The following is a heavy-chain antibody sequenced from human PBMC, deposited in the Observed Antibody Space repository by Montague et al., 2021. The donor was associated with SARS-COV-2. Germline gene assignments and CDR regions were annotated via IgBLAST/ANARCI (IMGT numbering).Heavy chain of an antibody. Sequence: SLRLSCAASGFTFGTSTMIWVRQAPGKGLEWVSSISSGSSFILYADSVKGRFTISRDNAKNSLYLQMNSLRAEDTAVYYCARKSTYYYYYDSSGYYYYYGMDVWGQGTTVTVSS. J-gene: IGHJ6*02. CDR1: GFTFGTST. CDR2: ISSGSSFI. V-gene: IGHV3-21*01. CDR3: ARKSTYYYYYDSSGYYYYYGMDV. D-gene: IGHD3-22*01.